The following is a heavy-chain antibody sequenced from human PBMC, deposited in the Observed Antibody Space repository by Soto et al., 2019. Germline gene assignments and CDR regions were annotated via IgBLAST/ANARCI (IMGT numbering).Heavy chain of an antibody. J-gene: IGHJ6*02. CDR3: ARQLGYCSSTSCYYYYYGMDV. CDR1: GGSISSSSYY. Sequence: PSETLSLTCTVSGGSISSSSYYWGWIRQPPGKGLEWVGSIYYSGSTYYNPSLKSRVTISVDTSKNQFSLKLSSVTAADTAVYYCARQLGYCSSTSCYYYYYGMDVWGQGTTVTVS. V-gene: IGHV4-39*01. CDR2: IYYSGST. D-gene: IGHD2-2*01.